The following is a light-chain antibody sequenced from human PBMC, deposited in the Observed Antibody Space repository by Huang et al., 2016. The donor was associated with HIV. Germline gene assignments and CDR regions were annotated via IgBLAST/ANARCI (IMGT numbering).Light chain of an antibody. CDR1: QGISNF. CDR2: DAC. J-gene: IGKJ2*01. CDR3: QQYYSYPL. Sequence: AIRVTQSPSSLSASTGDRVTITCRASQGISNFLAWYQQKPGRAPKLLIDDACILQNGVPARFSGNGSGTDFILTINCLQSEDFATYYCQQYYSYPLFGQGTKLQTK. V-gene: IGKV1-8*01.